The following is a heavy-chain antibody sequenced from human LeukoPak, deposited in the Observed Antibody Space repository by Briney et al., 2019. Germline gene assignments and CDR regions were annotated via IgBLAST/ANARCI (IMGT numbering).Heavy chain of an antibody. CDR3: ASLDQLLYAHGLNY. J-gene: IGHJ4*02. CDR1: GGSFSSYA. CDR2: IIPIFGTA. Sequence: SVTVSFKASGGSFSSYAISWVRQAPGQGLGWVGGIIPIFGTANYAQKFHGRVTIPTNESTSTAYMELSSLRSEDTAVYSCASLDQLLYAHGLNYWGQGTLVTVSS. D-gene: IGHD2-2*02. V-gene: IGHV1-69*05.